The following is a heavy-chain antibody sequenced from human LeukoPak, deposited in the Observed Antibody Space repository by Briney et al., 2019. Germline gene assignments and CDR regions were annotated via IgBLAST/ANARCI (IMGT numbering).Heavy chain of an antibody. V-gene: IGHV3-7*01. J-gene: IGHJ3*02. D-gene: IGHD3-22*01. Sequence: GGSLRLSCAASGFTFSSYWMSWVRQAPGKGLEWVANIKQDGSEKYYVDSVKGRFTISRDNAKNSLYLQMNSLRAEDTAVYYCARDYYDSSGSRLYAFDIWGQGTMDTVSS. CDR3: ARDYYDSSGSRLYAFDI. CDR2: IKQDGSEK. CDR1: GFTFSSYW.